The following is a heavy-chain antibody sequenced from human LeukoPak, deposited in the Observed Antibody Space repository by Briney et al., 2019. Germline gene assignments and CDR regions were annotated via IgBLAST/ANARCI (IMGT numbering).Heavy chain of an antibody. CDR1: GFIFEDYG. CDR2: IRWNSDPT. D-gene: IGHD5-18*01. V-gene: IGHV3-9*01. CDR3: AKGRKYRYGQGSFHYYFDS. Sequence: SLRLPCTHCGFIFEDYGMHWLRKRPGRGMERVSGIRWNSDPTAYADSVKGRFTISRDNAKISLYLQMDTLRPEYTALYYCAKGRKYRYGQGSFHYYFDSWGQGALVTGSS. J-gene: IGHJ4*02.